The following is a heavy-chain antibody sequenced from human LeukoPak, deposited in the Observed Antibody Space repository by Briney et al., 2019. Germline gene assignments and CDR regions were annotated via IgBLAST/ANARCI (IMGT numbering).Heavy chain of an antibody. J-gene: IGHJ1*01. D-gene: IGHD1-26*01. CDR3: ARDGDSGSSTLGYFQH. V-gene: IGHV3-53*01. CDR2: SYSGGST. Sequence: GGSLRLSCAASGFTVSSSYMSWVRQAPGKGLEGVSVSYSGGSTYYSDSVKGRFTISRDNSKNTLYLQMNSLSAEDTAVYYCARDGDSGSSTLGYFQHWGQGTLVTVSS. CDR1: GFTVSSSY.